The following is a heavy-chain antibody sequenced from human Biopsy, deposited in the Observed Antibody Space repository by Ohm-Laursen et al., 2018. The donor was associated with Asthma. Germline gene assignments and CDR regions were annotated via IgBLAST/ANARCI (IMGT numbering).Heavy chain of an antibody. D-gene: IGHD5-12*01. Sequence: SVKVSCKASGYPFTDYYVHWVRQAPGQGLEWMGGLIPVLGTPDHAQMFEGRVTITADESTSTAYMELSSLSSEDTAVYYCARGYSGSDRIVYYYSGLEAWGQGTLVTVSS. V-gene: IGHV1-69*13. J-gene: IGHJ5*02. CDR2: LIPVLGTP. CDR1: GYPFTDYY. CDR3: ARGYSGSDRIVYYYSGLEA.